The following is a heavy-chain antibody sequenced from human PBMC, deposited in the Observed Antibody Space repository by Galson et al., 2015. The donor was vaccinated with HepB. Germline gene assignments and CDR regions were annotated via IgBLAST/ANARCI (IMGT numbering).Heavy chain of an antibody. V-gene: IGHV1-3*01. CDR2: INAGNGNT. CDR3: ARVPVVVPAAPNFDY. D-gene: IGHD2-2*01. J-gene: IGHJ4*02. CDR1: GYTFTSYA. Sequence: SCKASGYTFTSYAMHWVRQAPGQRLEWMGWINAGNGNTKYSQKFQGRVTITRDTSASTAYMELSSLRSEDTAVYYCARVPVVVPAAPNFDYWGQGTLVTVSS.